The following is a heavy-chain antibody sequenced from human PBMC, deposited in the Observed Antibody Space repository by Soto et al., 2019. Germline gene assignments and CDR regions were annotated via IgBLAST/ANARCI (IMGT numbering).Heavy chain of an antibody. J-gene: IGHJ3*01. CDR1: GFTFYNYA. Sequence: EVQLLESGGGLVRPGGSLRLSCAASGFTFYNYAMNWVRQAPGKGLEWVSTISGGGDGTYYADSVKGRFTISRDNSRNTVYLQMNSLRXXDTAVYYXAKKGLGSXATYCTTGDCHYAFDVWGQGTLVTVSS. CDR3: AKKGLGSXATYCTTGDCHYAFDV. D-gene: IGHD2-8*01. V-gene: IGHV3-23*01. CDR2: ISGGGDGT.